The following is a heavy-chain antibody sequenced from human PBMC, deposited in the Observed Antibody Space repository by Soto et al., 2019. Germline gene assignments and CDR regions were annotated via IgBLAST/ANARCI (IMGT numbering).Heavy chain of an antibody. CDR1: GDTFTSYG. J-gene: IGHJ6*02. CDR3: ARDQANYGMDV. Sequence: ASVKVSCKSSGDTFTSYGISWVRQAPGQGLEWMGWISAYNGNTKYAQKLQGRVTMTRNTSISTAYMELSSLRSEDTAVYYCARDQANYGMDVWGQGTTVTVSS. CDR2: ISAYNGNT. V-gene: IGHV1-18*01.